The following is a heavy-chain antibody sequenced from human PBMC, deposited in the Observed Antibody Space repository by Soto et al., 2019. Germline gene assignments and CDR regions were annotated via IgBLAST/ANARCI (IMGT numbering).Heavy chain of an antibody. D-gene: IGHD2-2*03. CDR2: ISAYNGNT. CDR1: GYTFTRYG. CDR3: ARVDSTENWFDP. Sequence: GSVKGSCKASGYTFTRYGINWGRQAPGQGLEWMGWISAYNGNTNYAQKLQGRVTMTTDTSTSTAYMELRSLRSDDTAVYYCARVDSTENWFDPWGQGTLVTVSS. V-gene: IGHV1-18*01. J-gene: IGHJ5*02.